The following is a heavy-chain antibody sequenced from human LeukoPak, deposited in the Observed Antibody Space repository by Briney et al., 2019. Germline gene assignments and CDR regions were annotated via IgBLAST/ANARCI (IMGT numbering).Heavy chain of an antibody. CDR1: GYTFTNYD. J-gene: IGHJ4*02. D-gene: IGHD3-16*01. CDR3: ARGGVWGETVRRYFDY. Sequence: GASVKVFCKASGYTFTNYDINWVRQATGQGLEWMGWMNPKSGDTGYAQKFQGRVSMTRSTSITTAYMELSSLRSEDTAVYYCARGGVWGETVRRYFDYWGQGTLVTVSS. V-gene: IGHV1-8*01. CDR2: MNPKSGDT.